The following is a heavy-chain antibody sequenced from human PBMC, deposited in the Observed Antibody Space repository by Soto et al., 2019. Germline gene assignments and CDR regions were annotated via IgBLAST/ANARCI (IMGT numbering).Heavy chain of an antibody. Sequence: PGGSLRLSCAASGYTFTSYAMHWVRQAPGQGLEWMGWISAYNGNTNYAQKLQGRVTMTTDTSTSTAYMELRSLRSDDTAVYYCARDLKAKYDSSGYYYNWGQGTLVTVSS. D-gene: IGHD3-22*01. CDR3: ARDLKAKYDSSGYYYN. J-gene: IGHJ4*02. CDR1: GYTFTSYA. V-gene: IGHV1-18*01. CDR2: ISAYNGNT.